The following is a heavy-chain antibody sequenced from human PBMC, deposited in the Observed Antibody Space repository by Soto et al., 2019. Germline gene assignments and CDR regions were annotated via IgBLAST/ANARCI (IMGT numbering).Heavy chain of an antibody. J-gene: IGHJ5*02. D-gene: IGHD2-15*01. CDR1: GGAFRGYY. CDR3: AKKRGGYWSGESRHPFGP. Sequence: QVQLQQGGAGLLKPSETLSLTCAVYGGAFRGYYWSWIRQPPGKGLEWLGEINDSGSTNYNPSLKGPITNSLDKVKKENSLGAVFGAAGGTAFYYLAKKRGGYWSGESRHPFGPWGQGALVTVSS. CDR2: INDSGST. V-gene: IGHV4-34*01.